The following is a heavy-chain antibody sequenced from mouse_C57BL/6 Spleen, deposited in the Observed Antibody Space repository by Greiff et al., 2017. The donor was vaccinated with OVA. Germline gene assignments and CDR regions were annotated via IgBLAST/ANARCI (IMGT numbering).Heavy chain of an antibody. J-gene: IGHJ1*03. CDR1: GFTFSDYY. CDR3: ARDDGDDWYFDV. Sequence: EVKLMESEGGLVQPGSSMKLSCTASGFTFSDYYMAWVRQVPEKGLEWVANINYDGSSTYYLDSLKSRFILSRDNAKNILYLQMSSLKSEDTATYYCARDDGDDWYFDVWGTGTTVTVSS. V-gene: IGHV5-16*01. D-gene: IGHD2-13*01. CDR2: INYDGSST.